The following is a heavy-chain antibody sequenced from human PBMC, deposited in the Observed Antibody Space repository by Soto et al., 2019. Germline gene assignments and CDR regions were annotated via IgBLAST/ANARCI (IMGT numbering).Heavy chain of an antibody. CDR3: ARGRLGTYYYYGMDV. J-gene: IGHJ6*02. D-gene: IGHD1-1*01. V-gene: IGHV4-34*01. Sequence: QVQLQQWGAGLLKPSETLSLTCAVYGGSVSGYYWSWIRQPPGKGLEWIGEINHSGSTNYNPSLKSRVTISVDTSKNQFSLKLSSVTAADTAVYYCARGRLGTYYYYGMDVWGQGTTVTVSS. CDR2: INHSGST. CDR1: GGSVSGYY.